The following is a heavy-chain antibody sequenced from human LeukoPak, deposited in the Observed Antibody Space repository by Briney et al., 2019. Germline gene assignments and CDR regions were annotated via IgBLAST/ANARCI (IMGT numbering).Heavy chain of an antibody. J-gene: IGHJ4*02. CDR2: IWYDGSRK. V-gene: IGHV3-33*01. CDR1: GFIFSNFG. Sequence: GGSLRLSCAASGFIFSNFGMHWVRQAPGRGLEWVAVIWYDGSRKYYADSAKGRFTISRDNSKNTVSLQMNSLRAGDTAMYYCARYRSGSSDYWGQGTLVTVSS. D-gene: IGHD3-10*01. CDR3: ARYRSGSSDY.